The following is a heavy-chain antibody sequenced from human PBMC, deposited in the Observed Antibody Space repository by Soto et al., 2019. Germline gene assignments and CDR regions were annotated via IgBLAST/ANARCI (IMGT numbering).Heavy chain of an antibody. CDR1: GGSISSGGYS. D-gene: IGHD2-21*02. CDR2: IYHSGST. Sequence: SETLSLTCAVSGGSISSGGYSWSWIRQPPGKGLEWTGYIYHSGSTYYNPSLKSRVTISVDRSKNQFSLKLSSVTAADTAVYYCARATAIGYYFDYWGQGTLVTVSS. CDR3: ARATAIGYYFDY. V-gene: IGHV4-30-2*01. J-gene: IGHJ4*02.